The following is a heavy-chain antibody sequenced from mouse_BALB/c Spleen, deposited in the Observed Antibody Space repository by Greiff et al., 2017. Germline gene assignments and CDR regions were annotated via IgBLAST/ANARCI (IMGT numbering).Heavy chain of an antibody. J-gene: IGHJ4*01. CDR2: IYPYNGGT. D-gene: IGHD2-1*01. V-gene: IGHV1S29*02. CDR3: ARYGIYYGNYDAMDY. Sequence: EVQLQQSGPELVRPGASVKISCKASGYTFTDYNMHWVKQSHGKSLEWIGYIYPYNGGTGYNQKFKSKATLTVDNSSSTAYMELRSLTSEDSAVYYCARYGIYYGNYDAMDYWGQGTSVTVSS. CDR1: GYTFTDYN.